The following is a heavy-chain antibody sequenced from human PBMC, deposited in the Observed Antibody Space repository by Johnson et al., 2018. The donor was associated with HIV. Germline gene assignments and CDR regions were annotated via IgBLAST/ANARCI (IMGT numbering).Heavy chain of an antibody. D-gene: IGHD1-26*01. V-gene: IGHV3-48*01. CDR3: ARKGWGRGAFDS. J-gene: IGHJ3*02. CDR2: ISSSGGTI. Sequence: MLLVESGGGLVKPGGSLRLSCAASGFTFSNAWMSWVRQAPGKGLEWVSYISSSGGTIYYADSVKGRFSISRDNSKNTLYLQMNSLRAEDTAVYYCARKGWGRGAFDSWGQGTMATVSS. CDR1: GFTFSNAW.